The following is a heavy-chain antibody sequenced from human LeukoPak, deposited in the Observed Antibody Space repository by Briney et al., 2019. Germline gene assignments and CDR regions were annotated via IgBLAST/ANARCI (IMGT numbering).Heavy chain of an antibody. CDR3: ARERGVSSGWYRDYYYYGMDV. Sequence: SQTLSLTCAISGDSVSSNSAAWNWIRQSPSRGLEWLGRTYYRSKWYNDYAVSVKSRITINPDTSRNQFSLQLNSVTPEDTAVYYCARERGVSSGWYRDYYYYGMDVWGQGTTVTVSS. V-gene: IGHV6-1*01. CDR1: GDSVSSNSAA. CDR2: TYYRSKWYN. J-gene: IGHJ6*02. D-gene: IGHD6-19*01.